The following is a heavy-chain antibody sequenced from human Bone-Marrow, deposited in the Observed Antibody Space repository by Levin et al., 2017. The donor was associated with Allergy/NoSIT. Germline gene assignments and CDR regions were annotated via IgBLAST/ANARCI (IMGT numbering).Heavy chain of an antibody. CDR3: ARGRDEGGWYYWYFDL. J-gene: IGHJ2*01. Sequence: GESLKISCAASGFTVSRKFMSWVRQTPEKGLEWVSVIDTGGTAYYADSVKGRFTLSRDNSKNTVYFQMNSLRAEDTAVYYCARGRDEGGWYYWYFDLWGRGTLVSVSS. CDR1: GFTVSRKF. D-gene: IGHD6-19*01. V-gene: IGHV3-66*01. CDR2: IDTGGTA.